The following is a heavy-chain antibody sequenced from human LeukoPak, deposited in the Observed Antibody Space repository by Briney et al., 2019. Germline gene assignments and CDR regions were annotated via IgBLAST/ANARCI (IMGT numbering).Heavy chain of an antibody. D-gene: IGHD4-17*01. J-gene: IGHJ4*01. Sequence: ASVKVSCKGSGHTFTGYDINWVRQATGQGLEWMGWMNLDSGNTGYAQKFQGRVTMTRDTSISTAYMELSSLTSEDTAKYYCARVLRGDYGDCWGQGTLVTVSS. CDR3: ARVLRGDYGDC. V-gene: IGHV1-8*01. CDR2: MNLDSGNT. CDR1: GHTFTGYD.